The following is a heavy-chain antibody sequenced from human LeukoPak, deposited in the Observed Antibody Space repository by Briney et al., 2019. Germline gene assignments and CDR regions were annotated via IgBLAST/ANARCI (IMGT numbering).Heavy chain of an antibody. J-gene: IGHJ4*02. CDR2: IGVSGDI. CDR1: GFTFATYH. CDR3: ARDGQDYGDY. Sequence: GGSLRLSCATSGFTFATYHMNWVRQAPGKGLDWVSTIGVSGDIYDTDSVKGRFTISRDNSKNTLFLQMSSLRAEDTAVYYCARDGQDYGDYLGQGTLVTVSS. D-gene: IGHD3/OR15-3a*01. V-gene: IGHV3-23*01.